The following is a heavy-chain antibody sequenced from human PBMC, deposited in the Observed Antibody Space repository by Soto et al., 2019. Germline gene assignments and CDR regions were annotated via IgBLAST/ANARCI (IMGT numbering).Heavy chain of an antibody. CDR2: INHSGST. CDR1: GGSFSGYY. J-gene: IGHJ4*02. Sequence: SETLSLTCAVYGGSFSGYYWSWIRQPPGKGLEWIGEINHSGSTNYNPSLKSRVTISVDTSKNQFSLKLSSVTAADTAVYYCASSGSITMIVAFDYWGQGTLVTVSS. CDR3: ASSGSITMIVAFDY. V-gene: IGHV4-34*01. D-gene: IGHD3-22*01.